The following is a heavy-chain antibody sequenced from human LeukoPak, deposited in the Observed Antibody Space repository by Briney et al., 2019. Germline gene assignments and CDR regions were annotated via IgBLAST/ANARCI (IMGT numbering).Heavy chain of an antibody. V-gene: IGHV3-11*01. J-gene: IGHJ4*02. CDR2: LSGSSDTI. Sequence: PGGSLRLSCAASGFTFSDYYMSWIRQAPGKGLEWVSYLSGSSDTIYYADSVKGRFTISRDNAKNSLYLQMNSLRAEDTAVYYCAKFPASRSSSWYCYWGQGTLVTVSS. CDR3: AKFPASRSSSWYCY. D-gene: IGHD6-13*01. CDR1: GFTFSDYY.